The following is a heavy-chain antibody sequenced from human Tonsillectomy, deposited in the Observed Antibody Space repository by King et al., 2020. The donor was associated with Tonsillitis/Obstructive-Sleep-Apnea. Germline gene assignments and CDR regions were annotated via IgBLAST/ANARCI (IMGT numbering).Heavy chain of an antibody. CDR1: GFTFSSYS. CDR3: ASYRWNIVVVPAAPFDY. D-gene: IGHD2-2*01. V-gene: IGHV3-30*04. CDR2: ISYDGGNK. Sequence: VQLVESGGGVVQPGRSLRLSCAASGFTFSSYSMHWVRQAPGKGLEWVAVISYDGGNKYYADSVKGRFTISRDNSKDTLYLQMNNLRAEDTAVYYCASYRWNIVVVPAAPFDYWGQGTLVPVSS. J-gene: IGHJ4*02.